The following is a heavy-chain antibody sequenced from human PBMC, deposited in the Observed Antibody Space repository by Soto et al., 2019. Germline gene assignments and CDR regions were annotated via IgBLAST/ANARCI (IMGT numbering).Heavy chain of an antibody. J-gene: IGHJ6*02. Sequence: QVQLQESGPGLVKPSGTLSLTCAVSGTSISDSQWWSWVRQPPGKGLEWIGEIYHNERTNYSPSLKSRLTMSLDLSKNQGSLKLRSVTAADTATYYCGRTKDYFYGVDVWGQGTTVTVSS. CDR2: IYHNERT. CDR1: GTSISDSQW. CDR3: GRTKDYFYGVDV. V-gene: IGHV4-4*02.